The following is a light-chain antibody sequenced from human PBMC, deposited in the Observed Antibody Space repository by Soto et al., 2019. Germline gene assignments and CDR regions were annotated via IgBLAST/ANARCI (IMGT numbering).Light chain of an antibody. CDR1: QSISSW. CDR3: QQYDSSVYT. Sequence: DIQMTQSPSTLSASVGDRVTITCRASQSISSWLAWYQQKPGKAPMLLIYRASRLGNGVPSRFGGRGCGTEFTLTISSLQPDDVATYYGQQYDSSVYTFGQGTKLEIK. J-gene: IGKJ2*01. V-gene: IGKV1-5*03. CDR2: RAS.